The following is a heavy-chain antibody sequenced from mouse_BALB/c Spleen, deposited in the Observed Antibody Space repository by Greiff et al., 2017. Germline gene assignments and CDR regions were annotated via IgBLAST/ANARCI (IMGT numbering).Heavy chain of an antibody. CDR3: ARRAFDYDVGFAY. V-gene: IGHV8-12*01. CDR1: GFSLSTSGMG. Sequence: QVTLKESGPGILQPSQTLSLTCSFSGFSLSTSGMGVSWIRQPSGKGLEWLAHIYWDDDKRYNPSLKSRLTISKDTSSNQVFLKITSVDTADTATYYCARRAFDYDVGFAYWGQGTLVTVSA. CDR2: IYWDDDK. J-gene: IGHJ3*01. D-gene: IGHD2-4*01.